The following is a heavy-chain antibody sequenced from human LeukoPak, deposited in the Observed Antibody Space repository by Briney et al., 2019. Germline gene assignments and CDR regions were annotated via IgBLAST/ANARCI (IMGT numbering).Heavy chain of an antibody. J-gene: IGHJ4*02. CDR1: GLTFSDYS. CDR2: ISAGGGST. D-gene: IGHD5-18*01. V-gene: IGHV3-23*01. Sequence: GGSLRLSCAASGLTFSDYSMTWVRQAPGKGLFWVSGISAGGGSTYYADSVKGRFTISRRNSENTLYLQMNSLRGEDTAVYYCARGVLGYSYGFDYWGQGTLVTVSS. CDR3: ARGVLGYSYGFDY.